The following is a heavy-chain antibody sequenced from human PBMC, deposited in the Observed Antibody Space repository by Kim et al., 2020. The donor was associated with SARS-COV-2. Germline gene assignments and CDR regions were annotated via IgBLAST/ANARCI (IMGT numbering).Heavy chain of an antibody. CDR3: ATKRPNSQPFDS. V-gene: IGHV3-23*01. CDR1: GFTFSSYV. J-gene: IGHJ4*02. D-gene: IGHD2-2*01. Sequence: GGSLRLSCAASGFTFSSYVMSWVRQAPGKGLEWVSSISAGGESTPYADSVKGRFAISRDNSKNTMSLQMNSLRAEDTAVYYCATKRPNSQPFDSWGQGTLVTVSS. CDR2: ISAGGEST.